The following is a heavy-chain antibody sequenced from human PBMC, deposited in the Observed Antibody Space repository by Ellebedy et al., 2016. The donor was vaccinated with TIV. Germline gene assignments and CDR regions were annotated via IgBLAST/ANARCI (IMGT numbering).Heavy chain of an antibody. Sequence: SVKVSCXVSGYTLTELSMHWVRQAPGQGLEWMGRIIPILGIANYAQKFQGRVTITADKSTSTAYMELSSLRSEDTAVYYCASRSSSGIDYWGQGTLVTVSS. CDR1: GYTLTELS. D-gene: IGHD3-22*01. J-gene: IGHJ4*02. CDR2: IIPILGIA. V-gene: IGHV1-69*02. CDR3: ASRSSSGIDY.